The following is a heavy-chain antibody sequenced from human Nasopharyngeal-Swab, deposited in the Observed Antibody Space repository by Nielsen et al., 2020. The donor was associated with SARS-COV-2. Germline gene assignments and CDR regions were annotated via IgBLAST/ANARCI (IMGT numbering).Heavy chain of an antibody. D-gene: IGHD3-10*01. CDR3: ARVRWFGEFSF. CDR1: GYTFTTYS. Sequence: ASVTVSCKTSGYTFTTYSMHWVRQAPGQGLEWMGIINPNDGSTSNAQNFQGRVTMTSDTSTSTVYMELSSLRSEDTAVYYCARVRWFGEFSFWGQGTVVTVSS. V-gene: IGHV1-46*01. CDR2: INPNDGST. J-gene: IGHJ4*02.